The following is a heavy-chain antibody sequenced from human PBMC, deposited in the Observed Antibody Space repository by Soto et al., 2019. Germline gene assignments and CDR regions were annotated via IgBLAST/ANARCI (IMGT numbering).Heavy chain of an antibody. J-gene: IGHJ5*02. CDR1: EFTFSNYW. D-gene: IGHD4-17*01. Sequence: EVQLVESGGGLVQPGGSLRLSCAASEFTFSNYWMHWVRQAPGKGLVWVSRINSDGSSTNYADSVKGRFTISIDNAKNTLYLQMNSLRAEDTAVYYCARGGLRAYWIDPWGQGTLVTVSS. V-gene: IGHV3-74*01. CDR2: INSDGSST. CDR3: ARGGLRAYWIDP.